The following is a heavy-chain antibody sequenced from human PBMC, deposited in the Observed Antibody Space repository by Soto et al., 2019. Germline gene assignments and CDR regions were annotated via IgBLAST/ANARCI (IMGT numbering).Heavy chain of an antibody. CDR2: ISGGGGTT. D-gene: IGHD6-19*01. CDR3: ARGAKPYSSGRDVLYI. Sequence: QVQLVESGGGLVKPGGSLRLSCAASGSTFSDNYMSWIRQAPGKGLEWISYISGGGGTTHYADSVKGRFTISRDNAKNSRYLQMNNLRVEDTAVYYCARGAKPYSSGRDVLYIWGQGTMVTVSS. J-gene: IGHJ3*02. V-gene: IGHV3-11*01. CDR1: GSTFSDNY.